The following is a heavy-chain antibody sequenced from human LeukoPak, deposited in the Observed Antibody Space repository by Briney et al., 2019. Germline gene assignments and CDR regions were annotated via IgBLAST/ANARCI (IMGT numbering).Heavy chain of an antibody. J-gene: IGHJ4*02. D-gene: IGHD1-1*01. Sequence: GGSLRLSCAASGFTFSSYSMNWVRQAPGKGLEWVSGISWNSGSIGYADSVKGRFTISRDNAKNSLYLQMNSLRAEDTALYYCAKRGYNWNDPFDYWGQGTLVTVSS. CDR1: GFTFSSYS. CDR2: ISWNSGSI. V-gene: IGHV3-9*01. CDR3: AKRGYNWNDPFDY.